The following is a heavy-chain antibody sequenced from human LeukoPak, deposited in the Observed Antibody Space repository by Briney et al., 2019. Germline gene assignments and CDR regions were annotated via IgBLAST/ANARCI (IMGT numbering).Heavy chain of an antibody. CDR2: IWYDGDNK. Sequence: GESLRLSCAASRFTFSSYVMHWVRQAPGKGLEWAALIWYDGDNKYYSDSVKGRFTISRDNSKNTLYLQMNSLRAEDTAVYYCAKARATYLYDTSGFSALDYWGQGTLVTVSS. CDR1: RFTFSSYV. CDR3: AKARATYLYDTSGFSALDY. J-gene: IGHJ4*02. D-gene: IGHD3-22*01. V-gene: IGHV3-33*06.